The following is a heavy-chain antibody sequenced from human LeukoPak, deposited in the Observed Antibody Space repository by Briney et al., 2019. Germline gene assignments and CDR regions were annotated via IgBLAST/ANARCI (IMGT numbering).Heavy chain of an antibody. CDR3: AREDSSGYYLGY. V-gene: IGHV1-69*13. CDR2: IIPIFGTA. J-gene: IGHJ4*02. CDR1: GGTFSSYA. Sequence: SVKVSCKASGGTFSSYAISWVRQAPGQGLEWMGGIIPIFGTANYAQKFQGRVTITADESTSTAYMELSSLRSDDTAVYYCAREDSSGYYLGYWGQGTLVTVSS. D-gene: IGHD3-22*01.